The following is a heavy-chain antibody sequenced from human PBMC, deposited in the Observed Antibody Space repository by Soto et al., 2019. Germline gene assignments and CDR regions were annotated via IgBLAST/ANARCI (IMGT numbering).Heavy chain of an antibody. V-gene: IGHV4-39*07. CDR2: IYHSGST. CDR1: GGSISSNYYY. J-gene: IGHJ5*02. CDR3: ARVPDR. Sequence: SETLSLTCTVSGGSISSNYYYWGWIRQPPGKGLEWIGSIYHSGSTYYNPSLKSRVTISVDRSKNQFSLKLSSVTAADTAVYYCARVPDRWGQGTLVTVSS. D-gene: IGHD2-2*01.